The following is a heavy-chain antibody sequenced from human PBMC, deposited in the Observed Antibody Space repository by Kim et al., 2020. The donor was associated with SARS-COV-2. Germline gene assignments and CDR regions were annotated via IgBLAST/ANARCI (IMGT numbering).Heavy chain of an antibody. J-gene: IGHJ6*03. CDR1: GFTFNTYA. CDR3: ARDGVAYDYGLGGYKPASYYSYYYMDV. CDR2: ISFDGSYK. Sequence: GGSLRLSCAASGFTFNTYAMHWVRQAPGKGLEWVGLISFDGSYKYYADSLRGRFTISRDYSKQALYLQMNSLGPEDTAVYYCARDGVAYDYGLGGYKPASYYSYYYMDVWGTGTTVTVSS. D-gene: IGHD3-10*01. V-gene: IGHV3-30-3*01.